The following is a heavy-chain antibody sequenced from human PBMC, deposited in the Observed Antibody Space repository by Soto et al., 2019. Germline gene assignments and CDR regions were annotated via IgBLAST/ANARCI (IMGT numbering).Heavy chain of an antibody. CDR1: GYTFTNSE. D-gene: IGHD3-22*01. CDR3: ARGFDRYDS. V-gene: IGHV1-18*01. Sequence: QVQMVQSGTEVKRPGASVEISCKTSGYTFTNSEISWVRQAPGRSLEWMGWINTYNGNTNFAQKLQGRVTLTKDTSTSTAYMELRSLTSADTALYYCARGFDRYDSWGQGTLVTVSS. J-gene: IGHJ5*01. CDR2: INTYNGNT.